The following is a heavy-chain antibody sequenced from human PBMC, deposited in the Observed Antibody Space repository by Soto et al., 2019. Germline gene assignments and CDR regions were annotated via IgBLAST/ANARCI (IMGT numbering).Heavy chain of an antibody. D-gene: IGHD3-3*01. V-gene: IGHV3-23*01. J-gene: IGHJ4*02. CDR1: GFTFSSYA. CDR3: AKEVDTDYDFWSGYYFYFDY. Sequence: GGSLRLSCAASGFTFSSYAMSWVRQAPGKGLEWVSAISGSGGSTYYADSVKGRFTISRDNSKNTLYLQMNSLRAEDTAVYYCAKEVDTDYDFWSGYYFYFDYWGQGTLVTVSS. CDR2: ISGSGGST.